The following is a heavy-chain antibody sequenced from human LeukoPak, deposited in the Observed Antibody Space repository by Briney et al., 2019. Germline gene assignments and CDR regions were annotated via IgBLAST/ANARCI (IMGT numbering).Heavy chain of an antibody. Sequence: GGSLRLSCAASGFTFSDYWMYWVRHAPGKGLVWISNIHNDGTTTYADSVKGRFTISRDNAKNTLYLQMNSLRAEDTAVYYCASVRGGNWGQGTLVTVSS. D-gene: IGHD3-16*01. J-gene: IGHJ4*02. CDR2: IHNDGTT. CDR1: GFTFSDYW. V-gene: IGHV3-74*01. CDR3: ASVRGGN.